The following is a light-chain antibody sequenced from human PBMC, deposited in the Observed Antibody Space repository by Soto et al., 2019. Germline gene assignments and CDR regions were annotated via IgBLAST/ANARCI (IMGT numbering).Light chain of an antibody. Sequence: EVVLTQCPGTLSLSPGERATLSCRASQSVSSSYLAWYQQKPGQAPRLLIYGASSRATGIPDRFSGSGSGTDFTLTISRLEPEDFAVYYCKKYGSSPITFAQGTRLAIK. J-gene: IGKJ5*01. CDR3: KKYGSSPIT. CDR2: GAS. CDR1: QSVSSSY. V-gene: IGKV3-20*01.